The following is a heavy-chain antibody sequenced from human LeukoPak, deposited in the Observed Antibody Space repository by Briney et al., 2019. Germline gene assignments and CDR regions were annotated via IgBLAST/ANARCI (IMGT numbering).Heavy chain of an antibody. CDR1: GGSTSGYF. D-gene: IGHD1-26*01. CDR3: ARHMSSGTYPMDV. V-gene: IGHV4-59*08. CDR2: IFYSGSS. Sequence: SETLSLTCTASGGSTSGYFWSWIRQPPGKGLEFIGYIFYSGSSHYNPSLGGRVTMSVDTSKNQFSLKLSSVTAADTAVYFCARHMSSGTYPMDVWGQGTTVTVSS. J-gene: IGHJ6*02.